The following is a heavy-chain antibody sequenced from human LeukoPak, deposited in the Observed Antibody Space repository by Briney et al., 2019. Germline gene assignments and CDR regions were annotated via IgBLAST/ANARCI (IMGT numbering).Heavy chain of an antibody. CDR1: GFTFSSYA. Sequence: PGGSLRLSCAASGFTFSSYAMHWVRQAPGKGLEWVAVISYDGSNKYYADSVKGRFTISRDNSKNTLYLQMNSLRAEDTAVYYCARDRAKIHSYYYYGMDVWGQGTTVTVSS. D-gene: IGHD1-26*01. CDR3: ARDRAKIHSYYYYGMDV. V-gene: IGHV3-30*04. J-gene: IGHJ6*02. CDR2: ISYDGSNK.